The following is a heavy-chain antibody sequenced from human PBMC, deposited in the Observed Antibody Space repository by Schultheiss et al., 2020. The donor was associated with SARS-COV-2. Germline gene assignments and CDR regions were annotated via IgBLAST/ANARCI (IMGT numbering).Heavy chain of an antibody. J-gene: IGHJ6*03. D-gene: IGHD4-23*01. V-gene: IGHV3-48*01. CDR2: ISSSSSTI. CDR1: GFTFSSYW. CDR3: ARGSAGGNSPMDV. Sequence: GSLRLSCAASGFTFSSYWMSWVRQAPGKGLEWVSYISSSSSTIYYADSVKGRFTISRDNAKNSLYLQMNSLRAEDTAVYYCARGSAGGNSPMDVWGKGTTVTVSS.